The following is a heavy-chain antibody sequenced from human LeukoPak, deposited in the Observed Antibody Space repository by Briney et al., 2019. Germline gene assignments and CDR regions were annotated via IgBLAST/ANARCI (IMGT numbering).Heavy chain of an antibody. D-gene: IGHD3-9*01. CDR3: AKDAIRYFDSYYYGMDV. Sequence: GRSLRLSCAASGFTFDDYAMHWARQAPGKGLEWVSGISWNSGSIGYADSVKGRFTISRDNTKNSLYLQMNSLRAEDTALYYCAKDAIRYFDSYYYGMDVWGQGTTVTVSS. V-gene: IGHV3-9*01. J-gene: IGHJ6*02. CDR1: GFTFDDYA. CDR2: ISWNSGSI.